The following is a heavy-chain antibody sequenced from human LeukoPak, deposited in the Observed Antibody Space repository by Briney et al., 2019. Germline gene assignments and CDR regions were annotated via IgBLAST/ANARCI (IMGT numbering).Heavy chain of an antibody. J-gene: IGHJ4*02. CDR1: RFTYSSHA. CDR2: ISGSGGNT. CDR3: AKGRNEDGDAALNY. D-gene: IGHD4-17*01. V-gene: IGHV3-23*01. Sequence: GGSLRLSCVVSRFTYSSHAMSWVRQAPGKGLEWVSSISGSGGNTFYADSVKGRFTISRDNSKNTLYLQMNSLRAEDTAAYHCAKGRNEDGDAALNYWGQGTLVTVSS.